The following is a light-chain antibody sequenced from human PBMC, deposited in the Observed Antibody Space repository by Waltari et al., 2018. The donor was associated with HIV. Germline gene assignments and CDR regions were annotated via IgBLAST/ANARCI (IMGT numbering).Light chain of an antibody. CDR1: SSDIGIFNY. CDR2: DVS. Sequence: QSALTQPASVSGSPGQSITISCTGTSSDIGIFNYVSWYQQHPGKAPKLMISDVSNRPSGVSRRFSGSKSGNTASLTISGLQAEDEADYYCTSFTRSSTWVFGGGTKLTVL. V-gene: IGLV2-14*03. J-gene: IGLJ3*02. CDR3: TSFTRSSTWV.